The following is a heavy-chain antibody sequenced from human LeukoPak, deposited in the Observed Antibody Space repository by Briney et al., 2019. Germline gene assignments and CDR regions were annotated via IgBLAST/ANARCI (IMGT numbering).Heavy chain of an antibody. D-gene: IGHD1-14*01. CDR1: GGSFSGYY. V-gene: IGHV4-34*01. J-gene: IGHJ4*02. Sequence: PSETLSLTCAVYGGSFSGYYWSWIRQPPGKGLEWIGEINHRGSTNYNPSLKSRVTISVDTSKNQFSLKLSSVTAADTAVYYCARGRTRSGLPSLRTTIYYFDYWGQGTLVTVSS. CDR2: INHRGST. CDR3: ARGRTRSGLPSLRTTIYYFDY.